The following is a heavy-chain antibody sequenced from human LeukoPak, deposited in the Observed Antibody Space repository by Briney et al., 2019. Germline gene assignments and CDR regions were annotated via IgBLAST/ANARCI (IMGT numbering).Heavy chain of an antibody. V-gene: IGHV3-30*04. D-gene: IGHD3-10*01. Sequence: GGSLRLSCAASGFTFSSYAMHWVRQAPGKGLEWVAVISYDGSNKYYADSVKGRFTISRDNSKNTLYLQMNSLRAEDTAAYYCAQKTYYYGSGSYESWFDPWGQGTLVTVSS. CDR2: ISYDGSNK. CDR1: GFTFSSYA. CDR3: AQKTYYYGSGSYESWFDP. J-gene: IGHJ5*02.